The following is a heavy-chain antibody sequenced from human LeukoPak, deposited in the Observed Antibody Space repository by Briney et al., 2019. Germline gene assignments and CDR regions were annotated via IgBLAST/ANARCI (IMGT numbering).Heavy chain of an antibody. CDR2: INHSGST. CDR1: GGPISSSSYY. V-gene: IGHV4-39*07. Sequence: PSETLSLTCTVSGGPISSSSYYWSWIRQPPGKGLEWIGEINHSGSTNYNPSLKSRVTISVDTSKNQFSLKLSSVTAADTAVYYCARGGVYYGDYDYWGQGTLVTVSS. CDR3: ARGGVYYGDYDY. D-gene: IGHD4-17*01. J-gene: IGHJ4*02.